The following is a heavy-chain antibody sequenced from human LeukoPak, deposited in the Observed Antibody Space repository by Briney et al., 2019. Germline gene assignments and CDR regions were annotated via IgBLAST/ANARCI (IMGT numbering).Heavy chain of an antibody. J-gene: IGHJ3*02. CDR3: ARGLHLTGGTFDI. D-gene: IGHD7-27*01. CDR1: DGSISTKSYY. Sequence: PSETLSLTCTVSDGSISTKSYYWGWIRQPPEKGLEWIGTIYYSGSSYYNPSLKSRVTISVDTSKNQFSLKLSSVTAADTAVYYCARGLHLTGGTFDIWGQGTMVTVSS. V-gene: IGHV4-39*07. CDR2: IYYSGSS.